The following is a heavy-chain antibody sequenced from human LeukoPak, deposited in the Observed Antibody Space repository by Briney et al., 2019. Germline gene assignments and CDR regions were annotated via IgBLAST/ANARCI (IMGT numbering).Heavy chain of an antibody. CDR1: GYTFTSYY. V-gene: IGHV1-46*01. J-gene: IGHJ4*02. CDR3: ARARAAADDY. CDR2: INPSGGST. Sequence: ASVKVSCKASGYTFTSYYMHWVRQAPGQGLEWMGIINPSGGSTSYAQKFQGRVTMTGDTFTSTVYMELSSLRSEDTAVYYCARARAAADDYWGQGTLVTVSS. D-gene: IGHD6-13*01.